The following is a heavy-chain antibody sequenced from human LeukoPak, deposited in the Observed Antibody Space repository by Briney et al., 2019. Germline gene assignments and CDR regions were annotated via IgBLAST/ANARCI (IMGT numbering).Heavy chain of an antibody. J-gene: IGHJ4*02. CDR2: ISYDGSNK. V-gene: IGHV3-30*01. CDR1: GFTFSSYA. D-gene: IGHD1-26*01. Sequence: PGRSLRLSCAASGFTFSSYAMHWVRQAPGKGLEWVAVISYDGSNKYYADSVKGRFTISRDNSKNTLYLQMNSLRAEDTAVYYCARARVGATTSYFDYWGQGTLVTVS. CDR3: ARARVGATTSYFDY.